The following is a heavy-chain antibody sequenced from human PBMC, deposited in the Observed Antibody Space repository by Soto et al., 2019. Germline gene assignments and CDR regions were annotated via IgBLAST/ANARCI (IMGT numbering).Heavy chain of an antibody. CDR2: INHSGST. V-gene: IGHV4-34*01. J-gene: IGHJ6*03. D-gene: IGHD3-9*01. Sequence: SDTLSLTCAVYGGSFSGYYWSWIRQPPGKGLEWIWEINHSGSTNYNPSLKSRVTISVDTSKNQFSLKLSSVTAADTAVYYCARGRRYFDWLYRYCYYYYMDVWGKGTTVTVSS. CDR3: ARGRRYFDWLYRYCYYYYMDV. CDR1: GGSFSGYY.